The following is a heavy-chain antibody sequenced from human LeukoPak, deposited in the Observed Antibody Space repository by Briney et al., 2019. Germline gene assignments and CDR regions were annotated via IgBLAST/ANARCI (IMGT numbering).Heavy chain of an antibody. CDR3: TSPPWAPGSVFPDY. CDR2: IKSKTDGGTT. CDR1: GFTFSNAW. J-gene: IGHJ4*02. D-gene: IGHD3-16*01. V-gene: IGHV3-15*01. Sequence: GGSLRLSCAASGFTFSNAWMSWVRQAPGKGLEWVGRIKSKTDGGTTDYAAPVKGRFTISRDDSKNTLYLQMNSLKTEDTAVYYCTSPPWAPGSVFPDYWGQGTLVTVSS.